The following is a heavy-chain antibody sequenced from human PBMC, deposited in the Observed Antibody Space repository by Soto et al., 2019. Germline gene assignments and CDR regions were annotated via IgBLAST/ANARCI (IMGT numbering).Heavy chain of an antibody. CDR3: ASQAANYGDYVSTFDY. CDR2: ISYDGSNK. Sequence: LRLSCAASGFTFSSYAMHWVRQAPGKGLEWVAVISYDGSNKYYADSVKGRFTISRDNSKNTLYLQMNSLRAEDTAVYYRASQAANYGDYVSTFDYWGQGTLVTVSS. D-gene: IGHD4-17*01. V-gene: IGHV3-30-3*01. CDR1: GFTFSSYA. J-gene: IGHJ4*02.